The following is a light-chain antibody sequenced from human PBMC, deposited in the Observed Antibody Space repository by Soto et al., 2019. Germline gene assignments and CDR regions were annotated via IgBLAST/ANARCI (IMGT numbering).Light chain of an antibody. CDR3: QQRSNWPT. V-gene: IGKV3-15*01. CDR2: AAS. J-gene: IGKJ1*01. CDR1: QSVGSN. Sequence: EIVMTQSPATLSVSPGERTTLSCRASQSVGSNLAWYQQKPGQAPRLLIYAASTRATGIPARFSGSGSGTEFTLTISSLEPEDFAVYYCQQRSNWPTFGQGTKVDIK.